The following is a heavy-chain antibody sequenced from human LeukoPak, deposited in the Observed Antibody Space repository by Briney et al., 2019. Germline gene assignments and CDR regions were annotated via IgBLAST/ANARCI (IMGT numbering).Heavy chain of an antibody. CDR2: IDPSDSYT. CDR1: GYSFTSYW. Sequence: KYGESLKISCKGSGYSFTSYWISWVRPMPGKGLEWMGRIDPSDSYTNYSPSFQGHVTISADKSISTAYLQWSSLKASDAAMYYCARRTEGGDWFDPWGQGTLVTVSS. CDR3: ARRTEGGDWFDP. D-gene: IGHD1-26*01. V-gene: IGHV5-10-1*01. J-gene: IGHJ5*02.